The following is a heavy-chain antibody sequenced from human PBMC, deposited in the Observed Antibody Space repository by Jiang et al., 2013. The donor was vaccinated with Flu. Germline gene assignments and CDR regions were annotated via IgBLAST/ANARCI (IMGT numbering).Heavy chain of an antibody. Sequence: SGAEVKKPGASVKVSCKVSGYTLTELSMHWVRQAPGKGLEWMGGFDPEDGETIYAQKFQGRVTMTEDTSTDTAYMELSSLRSEDTAVYYCATEGRSSSWLPYYYGMDVWGQGTTVTVSS. CDR3: ATEGRSSSWLPYYYGMDV. V-gene: IGHV1-24*01. J-gene: IGHJ6*02. CDR1: GYTLTELS. CDR2: FDPEDGET. D-gene: IGHD6-13*01.